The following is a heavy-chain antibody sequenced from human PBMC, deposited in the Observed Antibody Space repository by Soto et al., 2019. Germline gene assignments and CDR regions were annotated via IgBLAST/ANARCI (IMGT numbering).Heavy chain of an antibody. D-gene: IGHD1-1*01. CDR1: GFTVSTYA. V-gene: IGHV3-30-3*01. CDR3: ARSQMERRRYGRDV. J-gene: IGHJ6*02. Sequence: QAQLVESGGGVVQPGRSLRLSCAASGFTVSTYAMHWVRQAPGKGLAWVAVISYDGSNIYDADSVKGRFTISSDNSKNPLYLQRDSLGHADTAVYSCARSQMERRRYGRDVWGPGNTVTVS. CDR2: ISYDGSNI.